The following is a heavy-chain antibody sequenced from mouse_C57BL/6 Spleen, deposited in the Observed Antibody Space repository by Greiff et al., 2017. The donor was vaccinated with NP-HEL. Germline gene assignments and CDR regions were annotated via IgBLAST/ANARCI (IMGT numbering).Heavy chain of an antibody. V-gene: IGHV1-59*01. D-gene: IGHD2-3*01. CDR3: ARSDGYYGMDY. J-gene: IGHJ4*01. CDR2: IDPSDSYT. CDR1: GYTFTSYW. Sequence: QVQLQQPGAELVRPGTSVKLSCKASGYTFTSYWMHWVKQRPGQGLEWIGVIDPSDSYTNYNQKFKGKATLTVDTSSSTAYMQLSSLTSEDSAVYYCARSDGYYGMDYWGQGTSVTVSS.